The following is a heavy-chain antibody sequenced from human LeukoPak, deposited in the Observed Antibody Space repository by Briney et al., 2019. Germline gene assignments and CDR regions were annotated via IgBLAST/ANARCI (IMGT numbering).Heavy chain of an antibody. CDR3: ARILTGNYYYYYYMDV. V-gene: IGHV3-48*01. D-gene: IGHD3-9*01. J-gene: IGHJ6*03. CDR1: GFTFSSYS. Sequence: GGSLRLSCAASGFTFSSYSMNWVRQAPGKGLEWVSYISSSSSTIYYADSVKGRFTISRDNAKNSLYLQMNSLRAEDTAVYYCARILTGNYYYYYYMDVWGKGTTVTVSS. CDR2: ISSSSSTI.